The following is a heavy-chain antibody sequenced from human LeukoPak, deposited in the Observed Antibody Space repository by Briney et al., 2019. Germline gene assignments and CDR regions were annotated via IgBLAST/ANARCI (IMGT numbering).Heavy chain of an antibody. CDR2: ISSNGGST. CDR3: ARDIDYYGSGSPDWYFDL. J-gene: IGHJ2*01. CDR1: GFTFSSYA. Sequence: PGGSLRLSCAASGFTFSSYAMSWVRQAPGKGLEYVSAISSNGGSTYYANSVKGRFTISRDNSKNTLYLQMGSLRAEDMAVYYCARDIDYYGSGSPDWYFDLWGRGTLVTVSS. D-gene: IGHD3-10*01. V-gene: IGHV3-64*01.